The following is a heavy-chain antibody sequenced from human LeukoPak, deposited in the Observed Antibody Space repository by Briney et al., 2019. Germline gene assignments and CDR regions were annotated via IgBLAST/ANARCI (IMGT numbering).Heavy chain of an antibody. V-gene: IGHV2-70*12. Sequence: ESGPTLVKPTQTLTLTCTFSGFSLSTRGFCVTWIRQPPGKALEWLALIDWDDNKPYSTSLKTRLTISKDTSKNQVVLTMTNMDPVDTATYFCARGMAEQLAGDHYYGMDVWGQGTTVTVSS. CDR2: IDWDDNK. CDR1: GFSLSTRGFC. CDR3: ARGMAEQLAGDHYYGMDV. J-gene: IGHJ6*02. D-gene: IGHD6-6*01.